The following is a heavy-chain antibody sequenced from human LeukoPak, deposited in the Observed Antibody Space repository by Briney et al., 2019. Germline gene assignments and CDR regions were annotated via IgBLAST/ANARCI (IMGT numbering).Heavy chain of an antibody. CDR2: IKQDGSEK. V-gene: IGHV3-7*03. CDR1: GFTFSGYW. Sequence: GGSLRLSCAASGFTFSGYWMSWVRQAPGKGLEWVANIKQDGSEKYYVDSVKGRFTISRDDAKNSLYLQMNSLRAEDTAVYYCARDLGSLYGMDVWGQGTTVTVSS. CDR3: ARDLGSLYGMDV. J-gene: IGHJ6*02. D-gene: IGHD6-13*01.